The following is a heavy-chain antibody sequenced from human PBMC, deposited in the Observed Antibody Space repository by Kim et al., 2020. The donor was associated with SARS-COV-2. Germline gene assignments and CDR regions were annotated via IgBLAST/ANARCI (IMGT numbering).Heavy chain of an antibody. Sequence: SETLSLTCAVYGGSFSGYYWSWIRQPPGKGLEWIGEINHSGSTNYNPSLKSRVTISVDTSKNQFSLKLSSVTAADTAVYYCARAGYSSSWGHNWFDPWGQGTLVTVSS. D-gene: IGHD6-13*01. CDR3: ARAGYSSSWGHNWFDP. J-gene: IGHJ5*02. V-gene: IGHV4-34*01. CDR1: GGSFSGYY. CDR2: INHSGST.